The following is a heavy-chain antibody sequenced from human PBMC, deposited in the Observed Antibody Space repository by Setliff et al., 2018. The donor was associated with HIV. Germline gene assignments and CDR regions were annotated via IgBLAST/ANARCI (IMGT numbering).Heavy chain of an antibody. D-gene: IGHD6-13*01. J-gene: IGHJ5*02. CDR2: MSYSGTT. CDR3: ARQSSNTWSWFDP. V-gene: IGHV4-39*01. Sequence: LSLTCTVSGGSFSSGNYYWAWIRQPPGEGLEWIGGMSYSGTTYYNPSLKSRVTMSVDTSKNQFSLNLIFVTAADTAVYYCARQSSNTWSWFDPWGQGTLVTVSS. CDR1: GGSFSSGNYY.